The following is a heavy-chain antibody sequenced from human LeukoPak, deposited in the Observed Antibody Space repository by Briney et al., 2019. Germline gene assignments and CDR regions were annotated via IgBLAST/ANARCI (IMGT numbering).Heavy chain of an antibody. CDR2: ISNSGNTK. J-gene: IGHJ4*02. CDR3: ARELPVADN. CDR1: GFTFSNYE. Sequence: AGGSLRLSCAASGFTFSNYEMNWIRQAPGKGLEWISYISNSGNTKYYADSVKGRFTISRDNAKNSLYLQMNSLRAEDTAVYYCARELPVADNWGQGTLVTVSS. D-gene: IGHD4-23*01. V-gene: IGHV3-48*03.